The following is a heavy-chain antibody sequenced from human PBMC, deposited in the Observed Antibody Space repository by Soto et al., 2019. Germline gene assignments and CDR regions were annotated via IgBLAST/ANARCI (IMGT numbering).Heavy chain of an antibody. V-gene: IGHV3-30-3*01. CDR2: ISYDDGTNK. CDR3: ARSIAVAGTPEFDY. D-gene: IGHD6-19*01. CDR1: GFTFSSFT. Sequence: QVQLVQSGGGVVQPGMSLRLSCAASGFTFSSFTMHWVRQAPGKGLEWVALISYDDGTNKYYADSVKGRFTISRDNPKNTLYLQMNSLRPEDTAVYYCARSIAVAGTPEFDYWGQGTLVTVSS. J-gene: IGHJ4*02.